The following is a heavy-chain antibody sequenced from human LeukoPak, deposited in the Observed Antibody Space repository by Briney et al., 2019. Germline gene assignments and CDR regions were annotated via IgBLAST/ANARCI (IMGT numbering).Heavy chain of an antibody. J-gene: IGHJ6*03. D-gene: IGHD3-16*01. CDR3: ARDLGPSGNPYYMDV. CDR1: GFTFSSYS. V-gene: IGHV3-21*01. Sequence: GGSLRLSCAASGFTFSSYSMNWVRQAPGKGLEWVSSISSSSSYIYYADSVKGRFTISRDNAKNSLYLQMNSLRAEDTAVYYCARDLGPSGNPYYMDVWGKGTRVTVSS. CDR2: ISSSSSYI.